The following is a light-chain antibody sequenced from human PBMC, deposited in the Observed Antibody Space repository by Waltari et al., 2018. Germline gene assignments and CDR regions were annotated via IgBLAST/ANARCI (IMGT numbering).Light chain of an antibody. CDR3: QQYAGSPWT. CDR2: EAS. J-gene: IGKJ1*01. CDR1: ESISSW. Sequence: ETQMTQSPSTLSASSGDRVTIPCRASESISSWLAWYQQKPGRAPKLLVYEASSLERGVTSRFSGGGFGTEFTLTISGLQPDDFATYYCQQYAGSPWTFGQGTKVEIK. V-gene: IGKV1-5*03.